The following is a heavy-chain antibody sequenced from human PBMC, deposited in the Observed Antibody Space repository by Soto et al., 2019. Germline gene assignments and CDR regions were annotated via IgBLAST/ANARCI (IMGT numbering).Heavy chain of an antibody. CDR3: TRNLGTVAPDY. CDR1: GFTFSGSA. CDR2: IRSKANSYAT. D-gene: IGHD4-17*01. V-gene: IGHV3-73*01. J-gene: IGHJ4*02. Sequence: EVQLVESGGGLVQPGGSLKLSCAASGFTFSGSAMHWVRQASGKGLEWVGRIRSKANSYATAYAASVKGRFTISRDDSKNPEYLQMNSLKTEDTAVYYCTRNLGTVAPDYWGQGTLVTVSS.